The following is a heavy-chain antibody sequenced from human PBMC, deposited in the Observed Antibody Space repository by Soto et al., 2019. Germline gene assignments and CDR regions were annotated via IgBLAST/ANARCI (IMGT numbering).Heavy chain of an antibody. D-gene: IGHD3-10*01. V-gene: IGHV3-53*04. Sequence: EVQLVESGGGLVQPGGSLRLSCAASGFTVSSNYMSWVRQAPGKGLEWVSVIYSGGSTYYADSVKGRFTISRHNSKNTLYLQMNSLRAEDTAVYYCASYGSGSYYNGNYWGQGTLVTVSS. CDR1: GFTVSSNY. CDR2: IYSGGST. CDR3: ASYGSGSYYNGNY. J-gene: IGHJ4*02.